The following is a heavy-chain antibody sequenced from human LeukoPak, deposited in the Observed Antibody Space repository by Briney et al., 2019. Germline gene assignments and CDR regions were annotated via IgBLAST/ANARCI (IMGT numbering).Heavy chain of an antibody. CDR3: ARSGTNGTDHWFDP. CDR2: VYYTVIS. J-gene: IGHJ5*02. V-gene: IGHV4-38-2*01. Sequence: SETLSLTCGVSGVSISSGYYWAWIRQPPGKGLDGIGSVYYTVISYYGPSLNSRVTISLDTSKNQLSLKLTSVTAADTAVYYCARSGTNGTDHWFDPWGQGTLVTVSS. CDR1: GVSISSGYY. D-gene: IGHD1-1*01.